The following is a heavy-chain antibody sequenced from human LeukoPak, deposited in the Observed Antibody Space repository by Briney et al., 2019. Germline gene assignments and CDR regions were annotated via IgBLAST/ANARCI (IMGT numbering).Heavy chain of an antibody. CDR3: ARVSEDYSSGWYEEYFQY. CDR1: GFTVSSNY. CDR2: INSGGST. D-gene: IGHD6-19*01. V-gene: IGHV3-66*01. J-gene: IGHJ1*01. Sequence: GGSLRLFCAASGFTVSSNYMSWVRQAPGKGLEWVSVINSGGSTYYADSVKGRFTISRDNSKNTLNLQMTSLRAEDKAVYYCARVSEDYSSGWYEEYFQYWGQGTLVIASS.